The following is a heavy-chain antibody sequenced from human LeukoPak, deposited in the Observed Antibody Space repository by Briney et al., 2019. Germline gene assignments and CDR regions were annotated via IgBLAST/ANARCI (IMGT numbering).Heavy chain of an antibody. Sequence: GASVKVSCEASGGTFSSYAISWVRQAPGQGLEWMGGIIPIFGTANYAQKFRGRVTITADESTSTAYMELSSLRSEDTAVYYCARATYYDFWSGYWFDYWGQGTLVTVSS. CDR1: GGTFSSYA. CDR2: IIPIFGTA. J-gene: IGHJ4*02. CDR3: ARATYYDFWSGYWFDY. V-gene: IGHV1-69*01. D-gene: IGHD3-3*01.